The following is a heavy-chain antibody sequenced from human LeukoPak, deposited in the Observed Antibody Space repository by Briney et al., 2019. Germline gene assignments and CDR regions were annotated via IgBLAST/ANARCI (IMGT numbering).Heavy chain of an antibody. V-gene: IGHV1-69*06. Sequence: ASVKVSCKASGGTFSSYAISWARQAPGQGLEWMGGIIPIFGTANYAQKFQGRVTITADKSTSTAYMELSSLRSEDTAVYYCASNEGKIAARSTEDYYYYYYMDVWGKGTTVTVSS. CDR3: ASNEGKIAARSTEDYYYYYYMDV. J-gene: IGHJ6*03. CDR2: IIPIFGTA. CDR1: GGTFSSYA. D-gene: IGHD6-6*01.